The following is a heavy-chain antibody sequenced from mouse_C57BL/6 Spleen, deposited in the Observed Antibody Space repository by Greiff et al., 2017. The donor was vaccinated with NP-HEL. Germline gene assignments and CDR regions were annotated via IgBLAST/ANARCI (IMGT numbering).Heavy chain of an antibody. CDR2: INPSTGGT. J-gene: IGHJ4*01. D-gene: IGHD2-5*01. CDR3: AAYYSNYDYYAMDY. Sequence: EVKLVESGPELVKPGASVKISCKASGYSFTGYYMNWVKQSPEKSLEWIGEINPSTGGTTYNQKFKAKATLTVDKSSSTAYMQLKSLTSEDSAVYYCAAYYSNYDYYAMDYWGQGTSVTVSS. V-gene: IGHV1-42*01. CDR1: GYSFTGYY.